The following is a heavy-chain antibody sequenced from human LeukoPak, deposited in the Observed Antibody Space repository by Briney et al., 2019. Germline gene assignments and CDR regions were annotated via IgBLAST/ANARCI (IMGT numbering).Heavy chain of an antibody. Sequence: PSETLSLTCTVSGGSISVYYWHWIRQPAGKGLEWIGRIFGSGSTNYNPSLKSRVTMSVDTSKNHFSLNLRYVTAADTAIYYCVGDCSGGSCYPDAFDIWGQGTMVTVSS. CDR3: VGDCSGGSCYPDAFDI. V-gene: IGHV4-4*07. CDR1: GGSISVYY. D-gene: IGHD2-15*01. CDR2: IFGSGST. J-gene: IGHJ3*02.